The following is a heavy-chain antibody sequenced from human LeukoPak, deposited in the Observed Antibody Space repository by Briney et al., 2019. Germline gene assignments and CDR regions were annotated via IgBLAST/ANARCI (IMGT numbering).Heavy chain of an antibody. Sequence: SETLSLTCTVSGGSISSTHCRSIRQPPGKGLEWIGYIYYSGSTNYNPSLKSRVTISVDTSKNQFSLKLSSVTAADTAVYYCAIVVRDYDSSGYAPVDIWGQGTMVTVSS. CDR1: GGSISSTH. CDR3: AIVVRDYDSSGYAPVDI. CDR2: IYYSGST. D-gene: IGHD3-22*01. J-gene: IGHJ3*02. V-gene: IGHV4-59*01.